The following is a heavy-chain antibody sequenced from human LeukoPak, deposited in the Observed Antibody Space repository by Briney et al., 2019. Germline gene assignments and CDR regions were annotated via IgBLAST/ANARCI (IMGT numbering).Heavy chain of an antibody. Sequence: SETLSLTCTVSGGSISSYYWSWIRQPPGKGLEWIGYIYYSGSTNYNPSLKSRVTISVDTSKNQFSLRLSSVTAADTAVYYCARERLTLRAFDIWGQGTTVTVSS. CDR1: GGSISSYY. J-gene: IGHJ3*02. CDR3: ARERLTLRAFDI. V-gene: IGHV4-59*12. CDR2: IYYSGST. D-gene: IGHD1-1*01.